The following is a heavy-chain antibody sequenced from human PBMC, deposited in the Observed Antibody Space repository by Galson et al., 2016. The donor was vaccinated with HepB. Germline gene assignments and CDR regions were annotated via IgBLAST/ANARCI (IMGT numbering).Heavy chain of an antibody. CDR1: GFTFSTYA. D-gene: IGHD3-10*01. CDR3: ARAGARYYAMDV. V-gene: IGHV3-23*01. Sequence: SLRLSCAASGFTFSTYAMNWVRQAPGKGLEWVSGISGGGGNTYYADSVKGRFTISKDNSKNTLYLQMHSLRAEDTAVYYCARAGARYYAMDVWGQGTTVTVSS. CDR2: ISGGGGNT. J-gene: IGHJ6*02.